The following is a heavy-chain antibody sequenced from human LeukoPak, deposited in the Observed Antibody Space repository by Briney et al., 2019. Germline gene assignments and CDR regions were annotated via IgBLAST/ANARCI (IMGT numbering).Heavy chain of an antibody. V-gene: IGHV4-59*01. Sequence: WETLSLTCTVSGGSISSYYWRWIRQPPGKGLEWIGYIYYGGSTNYYPSLKSRVTISVDNTKNQSSLKLSSVTAADTAVYYCARDAGHYDSSGYYPPNWFDPWGQGTLVTVSS. CDR1: GGSISSYY. CDR3: ARDAGHYDSSGYYPPNWFDP. J-gene: IGHJ5*02. CDR2: IYYGGST. D-gene: IGHD3-22*01.